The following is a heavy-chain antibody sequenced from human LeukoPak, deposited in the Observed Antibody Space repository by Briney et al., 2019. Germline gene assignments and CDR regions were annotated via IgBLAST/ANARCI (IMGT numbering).Heavy chain of an antibody. CDR1: GFTFDDYA. CDR3: ARAAGYCTNAVCWTGFDY. J-gene: IGHJ4*02. Sequence: GGSLRLSCAASGFTFDDYAMSWVRQAPGKGLEWVSDINWNGGSTGYADSVKGRFTISRDNAKNSLYLQMNSLRAEDAALYYCARAAGYCTNAVCWTGFDYWGQGTLVTVSS. CDR2: INWNGGST. V-gene: IGHV3-20*04. D-gene: IGHD2-8*01.